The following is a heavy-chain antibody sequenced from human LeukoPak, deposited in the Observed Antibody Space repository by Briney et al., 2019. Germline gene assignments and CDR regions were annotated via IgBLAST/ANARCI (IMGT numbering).Heavy chain of an antibody. CDR1: GFTFSSYA. CDR3: AKDDRIQLWYH. D-gene: IGHD5-18*01. Sequence: GGSLRLSCAASGFTFSSYAMSWVRQAPGKGLEWVSAFSGSGGSTYYADSVKGRFTISRDNSKNTLYLQMNSLRAENTAVYYCAKDDRIQLWYHWGQGTLVTVSS. CDR2: FSGSGGST. V-gene: IGHV3-23*01. J-gene: IGHJ5*02.